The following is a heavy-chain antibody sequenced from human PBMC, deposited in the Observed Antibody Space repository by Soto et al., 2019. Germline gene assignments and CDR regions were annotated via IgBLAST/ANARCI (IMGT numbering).Heavy chain of an antibody. CDR1: GFTFSSYA. CDR2: ISGSGGST. CDR3: AKDSPSTGDLSY. Sequence: GGSLRLSCAASGFTFSSYAMSWVRQAPGKGLEWVSAISGSGGSTYYADSVKGRFTISRDNSKNTLYLQMNSLSAEDTAGYYCAKDSPSTGDLSYWGQGTLGTVSS. J-gene: IGHJ4*02. D-gene: IGHD7-27*01. V-gene: IGHV3-23*01.